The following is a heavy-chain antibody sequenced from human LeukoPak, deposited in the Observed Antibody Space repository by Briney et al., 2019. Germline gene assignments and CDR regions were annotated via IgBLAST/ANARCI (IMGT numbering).Heavy chain of an antibody. V-gene: IGHV3-33*01. D-gene: IGHD2-2*01. CDR1: GFTFSSYG. J-gene: IGHJ6*04. CDR3: ARVGVDCSSTSCYDGMDV. Sequence: GRSLRLSCAASGFTFSSYGMHWVRQAPGKGLEWVAVIWYDGSNKYYAGSVKGRFTISRDNSKNTLYLQMNSLRAEDTAVYYCARVGVDCSSTSCYDGMDVWGKGTTVTVSS. CDR2: IWYDGSNK.